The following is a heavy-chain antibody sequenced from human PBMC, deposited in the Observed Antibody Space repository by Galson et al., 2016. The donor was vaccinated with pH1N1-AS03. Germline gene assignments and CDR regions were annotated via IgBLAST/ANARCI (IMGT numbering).Heavy chain of an antibody. CDR2: ISGYDDDT. CDR3: ARDRGFRPDTFDI. Sequence: SVKVSCKASGYAFSTYGVSWVRQAPGQGLEWMGWISGYDDDTNYAQNVAGRVTMTTDKSTSTVYMELRSPRSDDTAVDYCARDRGFRPDTFDIWGQGTWVTVSS. V-gene: IGHV1-18*04. CDR1: GYAFSTYG. J-gene: IGHJ3*02.